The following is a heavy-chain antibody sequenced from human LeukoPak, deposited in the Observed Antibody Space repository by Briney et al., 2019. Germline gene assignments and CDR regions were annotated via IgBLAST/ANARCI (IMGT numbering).Heavy chain of an antibody. V-gene: IGHV3-23*01. CDR3: ASRDYYGSGTYYNPLHY. CDR2: VSGSGSNT. CDR1: GFTFSSCA. Sequence: GGSLRLSCAASGFTFSSCAMSWVRLAPGKGLEWVPAVSGSGSNTYYADSVKGRFTISRDNSRNTLYLQMNSLRAEDTAVYYCASRDYYGSGTYYNPLHYWGQGTLVTVSS. J-gene: IGHJ4*02. D-gene: IGHD3-10*01.